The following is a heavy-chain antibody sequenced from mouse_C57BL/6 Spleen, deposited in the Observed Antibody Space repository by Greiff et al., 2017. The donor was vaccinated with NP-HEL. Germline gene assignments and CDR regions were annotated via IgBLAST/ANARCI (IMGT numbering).Heavy chain of an antibody. CDR3: ARREDGYYAMDY. CDR1: GYTFTSYW. D-gene: IGHD2-3*01. J-gene: IGHJ4*01. Sequence: QVQLQQSGAELVMPGASVKLSCKASGYTFTSYWMHWVKQRPGQGLEWIGEIDPSDSYTNYNQKFKGKSTLTVDKSSSTAYMQLSSLTSEDSAVYYCARREDGYYAMDYWGQGTSVTVSS. CDR2: IDPSDSYT. V-gene: IGHV1-69*01.